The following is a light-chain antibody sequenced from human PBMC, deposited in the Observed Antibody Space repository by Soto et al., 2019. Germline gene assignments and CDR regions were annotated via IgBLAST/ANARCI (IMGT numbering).Light chain of an antibody. V-gene: IGLV1-51*01. CDR1: SSNIETNF. Sequence: QSVLTQPPSVSAAPGQKVIIYCSGSSSNIETNFVSWYQQLPGTAPKLLIFDNNKRPSGIPDRFSGSKSGTSATLGITGLQTGDEADYYCVTWDTSLTTTVLFGGGTKLTVL. CDR2: DNN. J-gene: IGLJ2*01. CDR3: VTWDTSLTTTVL.